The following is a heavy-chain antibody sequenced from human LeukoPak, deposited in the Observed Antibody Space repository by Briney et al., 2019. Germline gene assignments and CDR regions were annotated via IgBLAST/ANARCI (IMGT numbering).Heavy chain of an antibody. CDR2: ISFDGSNK. D-gene: IGHD6-19*01. Sequence: PGRSLRLSCAASGFTFRSYGIHWVRQTPGKGLEWVAVISFDGSNKYYANSVKGRFTIYRNNAKNTLYLQMNSLRVEDTAVYYCAKDDSSGWAYSLDVWGQGTTVTV. V-gene: IGHV3-30*18. CDR3: AKDDSSGWAYSLDV. CDR1: GFTFRSYG. J-gene: IGHJ6*02.